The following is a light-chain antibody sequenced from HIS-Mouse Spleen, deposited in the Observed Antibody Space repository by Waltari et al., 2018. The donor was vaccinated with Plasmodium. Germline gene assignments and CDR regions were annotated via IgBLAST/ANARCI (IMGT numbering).Light chain of an antibody. CDR2: DAS. Sequence: IQMTQSPSFLSASVGDRVTITCRTSQSISSCLAWYQQKPGKAPELLIYDASSLESGVPSRFSGSGSGTEFTLTISSLQSEDFATYYCQQYNSYPYTFGQGTKLEIK. CDR3: QQYNSYPYT. V-gene: IGKV1-5*01. J-gene: IGKJ2*01. CDR1: QSISSC.